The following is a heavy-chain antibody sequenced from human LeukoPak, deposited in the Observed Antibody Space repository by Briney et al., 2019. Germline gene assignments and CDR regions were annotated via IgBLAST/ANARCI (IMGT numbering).Heavy chain of an antibody. J-gene: IGHJ4*02. Sequence: GRSLRLSCAASGFPFDDKAMHWVRQAPGKGLEWVAGISRNSDSTGYADSVKGRFTISRDNAKNSLYLQMNSLRAEDRALYYCVKDIGSGSYRYGGYFDYWGQGTLVTVSS. CDR1: GFPFDDKA. D-gene: IGHD1-26*01. CDR2: ISRNSDST. CDR3: VKDIGSGSYRYGGYFDY. V-gene: IGHV3-9*01.